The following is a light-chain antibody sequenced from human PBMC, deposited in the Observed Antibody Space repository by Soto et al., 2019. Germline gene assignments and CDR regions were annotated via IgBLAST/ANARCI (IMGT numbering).Light chain of an antibody. J-gene: IGLJ3*02. CDR3: VLYMGSGIWV. Sequence: QTVVTQEPSFSVSPGGTVTLTCXXXXXXVSTRYYPSWYQQTPGQAPRTLIYSTSTRSSGVPDRFSGSIVGNKAALTISGAQADDESDYYCVLYMGSGIWVFGGGTQLTVL. V-gene: IGLV8-61*01. CDR2: STS. CDR1: XXXVSTRYY.